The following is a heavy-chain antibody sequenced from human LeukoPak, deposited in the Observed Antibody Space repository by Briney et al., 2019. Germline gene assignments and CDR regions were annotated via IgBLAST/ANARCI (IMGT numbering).Heavy chain of an antibody. CDR1: GGSISSYY. Sequence: PSETLSLTCTVSGGSISSYYWSWIRQPPGKGLEWIGYIYYSGSTNYNPSLKSRVTISVDTSKNQFSLKLSSVTAADTAVYYCARVTTGYSSGTGAFDIWGQGTMVTVSS. D-gene: IGHD6-19*01. CDR3: ARVTTGYSSGTGAFDI. CDR2: IYYSGST. J-gene: IGHJ3*02. V-gene: IGHV4-59*01.